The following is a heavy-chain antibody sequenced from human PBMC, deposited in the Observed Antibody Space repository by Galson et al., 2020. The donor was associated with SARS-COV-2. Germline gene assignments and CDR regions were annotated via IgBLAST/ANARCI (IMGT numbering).Heavy chain of an antibody. D-gene: IGHD4-17*01. V-gene: IGHV1-24*01. Sequence: GASVKVSCKVSGYTLTELSMHWVRQAPGKGLEWMGGFDPEDGETIYAQKFQGRVTMTEDTSTDTAYMELSSLRSEDTAVYYCATSPALTTVETNNWFDPGGQGTLVTVSS. CDR1: GYTLTELS. CDR3: ATSPALTTVETNNWFDP. CDR2: FDPEDGET. J-gene: IGHJ5*02.